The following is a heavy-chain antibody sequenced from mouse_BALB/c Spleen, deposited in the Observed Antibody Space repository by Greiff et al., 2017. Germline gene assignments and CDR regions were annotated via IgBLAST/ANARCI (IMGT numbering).Heavy chain of an antibody. CDR2: ISYDGSN. CDR1: GYSITSGYY. Sequence: DVQLQESGPGLVKPSQSLSLTRSVTGYSITSGYYWNWIRQFPGNKLEWMGYISYDGSNNYNPSLKNRISITRDTSKNQFFLKLNSVTTEDTATYYCAFYYGNYEDAMDYWGQGTSVTVSS. CDR3: AFYYGNYEDAMDY. V-gene: IGHV3-6*02. J-gene: IGHJ4*01. D-gene: IGHD2-1*01.